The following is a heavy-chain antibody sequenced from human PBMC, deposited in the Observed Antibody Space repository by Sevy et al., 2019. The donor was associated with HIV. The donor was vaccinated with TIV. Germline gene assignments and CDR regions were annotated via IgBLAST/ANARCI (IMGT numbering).Heavy chain of an antibody. CDR1: GYIFTGYY. CDR3: ARVGDITMIESWFDP. Sequence: ASVKVSCKASGYIFTGYYIHWVRQAPGQGLEWMGWIGPNSGGTNYAQKFQGRVTMTRDTSIRTAYMELSSLRSDDTAVYYCARVGDITMIESWFDPWGQGTLVTVSS. D-gene: IGHD3-22*01. J-gene: IGHJ5*02. CDR2: IGPNSGGT. V-gene: IGHV1-2*02.